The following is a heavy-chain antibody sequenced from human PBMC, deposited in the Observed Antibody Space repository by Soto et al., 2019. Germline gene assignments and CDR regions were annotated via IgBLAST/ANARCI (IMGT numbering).Heavy chain of an antibody. V-gene: IGHV2-5*02. CDR3: AYSRYTGLGVEY. D-gene: IGHD5-12*01. CDR2: IYWDDDK. Sequence: QITLKESGPTLVKPTQTLTLTCTFSGFSLSTSGVGVGWIRQPPGKALEWLALIYWDDDKRYSPSLQGRLTITSDASNIHVVLTMTNKAPVDISTYCSAYSRYTGLGVEYRGQGTLVTVSS. CDR1: GFSLSTSGVG. J-gene: IGHJ4*02.